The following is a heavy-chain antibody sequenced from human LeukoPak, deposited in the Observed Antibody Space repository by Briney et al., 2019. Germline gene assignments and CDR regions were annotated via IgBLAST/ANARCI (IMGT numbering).Heavy chain of an antibody. Sequence: GGSLRLSCAASGLTFSSYEMNWVRQAPGKGLEWVSYISSSGSTTYYADSVKGRFTISRDNAKNSLCLQMNSLRAEDTAVYYCARDVDYFDYWGQGTLVTVSS. CDR2: ISSSGSTT. CDR1: GLTFSSYE. J-gene: IGHJ4*02. V-gene: IGHV3-48*03. CDR3: ARDVDYFDY.